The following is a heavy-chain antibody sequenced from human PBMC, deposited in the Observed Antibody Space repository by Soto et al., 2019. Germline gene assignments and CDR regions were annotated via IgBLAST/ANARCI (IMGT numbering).Heavy chain of an antibody. Sequence: GGSLRLSCAASGFTFSSYGMHWVRQAPGKGLEWVAFIYYDGSNKYYADSVKGRFSISRDNSKNTLYLQMNSLRAEDTAVYFCARGAAAVAATLDYWGQGNLVTVSS. J-gene: IGHJ4*02. CDR2: IYYDGSNK. D-gene: IGHD6-19*01. CDR1: GFTFSSYG. CDR3: ARGAAAVAATLDY. V-gene: IGHV3-33*01.